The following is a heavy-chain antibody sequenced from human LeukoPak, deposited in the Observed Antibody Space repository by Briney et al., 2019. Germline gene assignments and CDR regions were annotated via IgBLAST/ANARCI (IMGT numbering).Heavy chain of an antibody. CDR3: ATYAFEI. Sequence: SQTLSLTCAISGDSVSSNSAAWNWIRQSPSRGLEWLGRTYYRSKWYSDYAPSVKSRITINPDTSRNEFSLQLNSVTSEDAALYYCATYAFEIWGQGTMVTVSS. CDR1: GDSVSSNSAA. J-gene: IGHJ3*02. CDR2: TYYRSKWYS. V-gene: IGHV6-1*01.